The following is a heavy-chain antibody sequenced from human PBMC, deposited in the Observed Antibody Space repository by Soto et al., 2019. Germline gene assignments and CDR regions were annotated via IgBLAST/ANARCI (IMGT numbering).Heavy chain of an antibody. CDR3: ARIANQGARLDF. D-gene: IGHD1-26*01. V-gene: IGHV4-31*03. Sequence: QVQLQESGPGLVKPSQTLSLTCTVSGYSISSGGYYWSWIRQHPGKGLEWIGYIDYSGSTYYNPSLKSRVTMSLDTSKDQFSLNLSSVTAADAAMFYCARIANQGARLDFWGQGTLVTVSS. J-gene: IGHJ4*02. CDR2: IDYSGST. CDR1: GYSISSGGYY.